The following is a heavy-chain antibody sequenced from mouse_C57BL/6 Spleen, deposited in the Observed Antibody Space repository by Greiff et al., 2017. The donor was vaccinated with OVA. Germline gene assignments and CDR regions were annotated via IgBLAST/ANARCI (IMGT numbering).Heavy chain of an antibody. CDR3: ARGKDYGTWFAY. D-gene: IGHD2-4*01. J-gene: IGHJ3*01. CDR2: IDPSDSYT. CDR1: GYTFTSYW. Sequence: VQLQQPGAELVMPGASVKLSCKASGYTFTSYWMHWVKQRPGQGLEWIGEIDPSDSYTNYNQKFKGKSTLTVDKSSSTAYMQLSSLTSEDSAVYYSARGKDYGTWFAYWGQGTLVTVSA. V-gene: IGHV1-69*01.